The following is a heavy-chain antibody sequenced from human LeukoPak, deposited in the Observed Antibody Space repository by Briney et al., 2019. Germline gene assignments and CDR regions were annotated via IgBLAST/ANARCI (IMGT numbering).Heavy chain of an antibody. Sequence: GGSLRLSCAVSGVTLSNYGMSWVRQAPGKGREWVAGISDSGGRTNYADSVKGGFTISRENAKNTLYLQMNSLRAEDTAVYFCAKRGVVVRVILVGFHKEAYYFDSWGQGALVTVSS. V-gene: IGHV3-23*01. D-gene: IGHD3-10*01. CDR1: GVTLSNYG. CDR3: AKRGVVVRVILVGFHKEAYYFDS. CDR2: ISDSGGRT. J-gene: IGHJ4*02.